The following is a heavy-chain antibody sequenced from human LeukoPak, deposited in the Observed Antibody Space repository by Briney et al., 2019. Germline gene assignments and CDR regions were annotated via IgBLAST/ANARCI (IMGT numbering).Heavy chain of an antibody. J-gene: IGHJ3*02. D-gene: IGHD3-9*01. CDR1: GFTFSDHY. Sequence: GGSLRLSCAASGFTFSDHYMDWVRQAPGKGLEWVGLTRNKANSYTTEYAASVKGRFTISRDDSKNSLYLQMNSLKTEDTAVYYCARRYYDILTGASDAFDIWGQGTMVTVSS. V-gene: IGHV3-72*01. CDR2: TRNKANSYTT. CDR3: ARRYYDILTGASDAFDI.